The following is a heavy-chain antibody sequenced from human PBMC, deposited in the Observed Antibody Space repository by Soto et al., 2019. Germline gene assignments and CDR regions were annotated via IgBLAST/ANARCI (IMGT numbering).Heavy chain of an antibody. V-gene: IGHV3-74*01. CDR2: INSDGSST. J-gene: IGHJ6*02. CDR1: GFTFSNYW. Sequence: EVQVVESGGGLVQPGGSLRLSCAASGFTFSNYWMQWVRQAPGKGLVWVSRINSDGSSTSYADSVKGRFTISRDNAKNTXXVQMDSLRAEDTAVYYCARAVRSGSYPYYYYGMDVWGQGTTVTVYS. D-gene: IGHD3-10*01. CDR3: ARAVRSGSYPYYYYGMDV.